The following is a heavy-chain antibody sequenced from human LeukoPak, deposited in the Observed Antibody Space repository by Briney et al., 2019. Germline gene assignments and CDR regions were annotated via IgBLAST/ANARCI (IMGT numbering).Heavy chain of an antibody. V-gene: IGHV4-61*01. Sequence: SETLSLTCTVSGGSVSSGSYYWSWIRQPPGKGLEWIGYIYYSGSTNYNPSLKSRVTISVDTSKNQFSLKLSSVTAADTAVYYCARVKVADYFDYWGQGTLVTVSS. J-gene: IGHJ4*02. CDR3: ARVKVADYFDY. D-gene: IGHD2-15*01. CDR1: GGSVSSGSYY. CDR2: IYYSGST.